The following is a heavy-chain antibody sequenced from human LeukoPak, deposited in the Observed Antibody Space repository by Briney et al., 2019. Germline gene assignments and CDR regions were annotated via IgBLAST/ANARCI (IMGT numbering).Heavy chain of an antibody. Sequence: GGSLRLSCSASGFTFSSYGMHWVRQAPGKGLEWVAVIWSDASNTYYADSVKGRFTISRDSSKNTLFLQMNSLRAEDTAVYYCARTYNIRFFDTWGQGTLVTVSS. CDR2: IWSDASNT. J-gene: IGHJ5*02. CDR1: GFTFSSYG. D-gene: IGHD3-9*01. CDR3: ARTYNIRFFDT. V-gene: IGHV3-33*01.